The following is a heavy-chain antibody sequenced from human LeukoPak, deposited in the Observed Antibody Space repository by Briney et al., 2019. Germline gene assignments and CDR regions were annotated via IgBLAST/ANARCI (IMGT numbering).Heavy chain of an antibody. Sequence: SETLSPTCTVSGASFNTYYWSWIRQPPGKGLEWIGYIYASGSTNYNPSLESRVTMSVDTSKNQFSLKLSSVTAADTAVYYCARVLSWFDPWGQGTLVTVSS. CDR3: ARVLSWFDP. CDR2: IYASGST. D-gene: IGHD2-8*01. J-gene: IGHJ5*02. CDR1: GASFNTYY. V-gene: IGHV4-4*09.